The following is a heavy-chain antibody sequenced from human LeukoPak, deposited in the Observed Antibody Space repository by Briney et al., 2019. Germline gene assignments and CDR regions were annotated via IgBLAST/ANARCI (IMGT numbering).Heavy chain of an antibody. Sequence: GGSLRLSCAASGFTFSSYAMNWVRQAPGKGLEWVSVISGSGGSTYYAGSAKGRFTISRDNSKNTLYLQMNSLRAEDTAVYYCAKTPNYDFWSGYFGAPSINFDYWGQGTLVTVSS. CDR3: AKTPNYDFWSGYFGAPSINFDY. CDR1: GFTFSSYA. CDR2: ISGSGGST. V-gene: IGHV3-23*01. D-gene: IGHD3-3*01. J-gene: IGHJ4*02.